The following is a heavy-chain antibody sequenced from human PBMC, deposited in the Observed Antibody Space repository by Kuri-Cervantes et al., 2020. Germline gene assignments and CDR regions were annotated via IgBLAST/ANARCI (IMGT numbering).Heavy chain of an antibody. CDR1: GFTFSDYY. D-gene: IGHD1-14*01. V-gene: IGHV3-11*01. Sequence: GESLKISCAASGFTFSDYYMSWIRQAPGKGLEWVSYISSSGSTIYYADSVKGRFTISRDNSKNTLYLQMNSLRAEDTAVYYCAKTGRTADAFDIWGQGTMVTVSS. CDR3: AKTGRTADAFDI. J-gene: IGHJ3*02. CDR2: ISSSGSTI.